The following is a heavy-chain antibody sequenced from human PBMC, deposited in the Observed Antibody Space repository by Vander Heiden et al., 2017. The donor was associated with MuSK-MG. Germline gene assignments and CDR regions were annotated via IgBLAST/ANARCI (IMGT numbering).Heavy chain of an antibody. Sequence: EVQLLESGGGLVRPGGSLRLSCAASGFPFGDYAMAWVRQAPGKGLEWVSDVTGGGDKTYYAESVKGRFTMSRDNSKSTLYLQMNSLRAEDTAIYFCAKDHIPRDGYLNFDYWGQGILVTVSS. CDR2: VTGGGDKT. V-gene: IGHV3-23*01. CDR3: AKDHIPRDGYLNFDY. J-gene: IGHJ4*02. D-gene: IGHD5-12*01. CDR1: GFPFGDYA.